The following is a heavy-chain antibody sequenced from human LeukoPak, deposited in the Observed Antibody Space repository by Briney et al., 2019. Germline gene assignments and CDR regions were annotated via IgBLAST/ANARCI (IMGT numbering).Heavy chain of an antibody. Sequence: PSETLSLTCAVYGGSFSGYYWSWIRQPPGKGLEWIGEINHSGSTNYNPSLKSRVTISVDTSKNQFSLKLSSVTAADTAVYYCARGLKEWFYYYYGMDGWGQGTTVTVSS. D-gene: IGHD3-3*01. CDR3: ARGLKEWFYYYYGMDG. CDR1: GGSFSGYY. J-gene: IGHJ6*02. V-gene: IGHV4-34*01. CDR2: INHSGST.